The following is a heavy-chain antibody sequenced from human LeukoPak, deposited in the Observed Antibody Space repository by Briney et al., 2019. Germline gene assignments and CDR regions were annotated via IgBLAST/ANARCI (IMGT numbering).Heavy chain of an antibody. J-gene: IGHJ4*02. Sequence: GGSPRLSCAASGFSLSGYWMTWVRQAPGKGLEWVARLHADGVEQNYVDSVTGRFTMSRDNAKNSLDLQMNSLRVEDSAVYYCARGGYSFDYLGQGTLVAVSS. D-gene: IGHD5-18*01. CDR3: ARGGYSFDY. V-gene: IGHV3-7*01. CDR2: LHADGVEQ. CDR1: GFSLSGYW.